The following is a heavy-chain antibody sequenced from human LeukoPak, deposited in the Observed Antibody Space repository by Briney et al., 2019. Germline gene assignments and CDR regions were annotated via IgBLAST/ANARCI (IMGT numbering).Heavy chain of an antibody. CDR2: ISSSSSHI. CDR1: GFTFNNYH. D-gene: IGHD6-19*01. J-gene: IGHJ4*02. Sequence: PGGSLRLSCASCGFTFNNYHMNWVRQAPGKGLEWVSSISSSSSHIYYAESVKGRFTISIDNAKNSLYLQMNSLRAEDTAVYYCARDVQMLRQWVVWISFDYWGQGTLVTVST. CDR3: ARDVQMLRQWVVWISFDY. V-gene: IGHV3-21*01.